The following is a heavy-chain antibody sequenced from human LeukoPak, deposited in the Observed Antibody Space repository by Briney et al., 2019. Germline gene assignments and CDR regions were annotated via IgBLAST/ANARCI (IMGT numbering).Heavy chain of an antibody. V-gene: IGHV3-15*07. CDR3: ITPLPYSAQ. J-gene: IGHJ4*02. D-gene: IGHD2-21*01. CDR1: GFTFTNAW. CDR2: IKSKADGETI. Sequence: GGSLRLSCAASGFTFTNAWMNWVRQAPGKGLEWVGRIKSKADGETIDYAAPVKGRFTFSRDDSKSMMYLQMNSLKTEDTAVYYCITPLPYSAQGGQGTLVTVSS.